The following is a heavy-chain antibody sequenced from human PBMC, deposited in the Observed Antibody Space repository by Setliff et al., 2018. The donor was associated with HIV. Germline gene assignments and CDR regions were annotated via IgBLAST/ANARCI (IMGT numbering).Heavy chain of an antibody. CDR2: IRSRGDT. J-gene: IGHJ4*02. V-gene: IGHV4-39*01. CDR3: TIPASSLAPN. CDR1: GASISSHNYY. Sequence: SETLSLTCTVSGASISSHNYYWGWIRQSPGKGLEWIASIRSRGDTYYNPSLQSRVIISVDTSNNQISLKLTSVTAADTAVYYCTIPASSLAPNWGRGTQVTVSS.